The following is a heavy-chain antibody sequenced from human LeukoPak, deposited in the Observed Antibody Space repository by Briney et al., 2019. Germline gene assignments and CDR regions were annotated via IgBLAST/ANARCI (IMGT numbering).Heavy chain of an antibody. CDR3: ARTSGYYPNWFDP. CDR2: IYYSGST. Sequence: PSETLSLTCTVSGXSISSNSYYWGWIRQPPGKGLEWIGSIYYSGSTYYNPSLKSRVTISVDTSKNQFSLKLSSVTAADTAVYYCARTSGYYPNWFDPWGQGTLVTVSS. J-gene: IGHJ5*02. CDR1: GXSISSNSYY. V-gene: IGHV4-39*01. D-gene: IGHD3-22*01.